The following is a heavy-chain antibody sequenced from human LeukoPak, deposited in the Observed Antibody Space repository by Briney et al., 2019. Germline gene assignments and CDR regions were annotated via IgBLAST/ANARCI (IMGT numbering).Heavy chain of an antibody. D-gene: IGHD3-3*01. CDR1: GGSISSSSYY. CDR2: NYYSGST. J-gene: IGHJ4*02. V-gene: IGHV4-39*07. Sequence: SETLSLTCTVSGGSISSSSYYWGWIRQPPGKGLEWIGSNYYSGSTYYNPSLKSRVTISVDTSKNQFSLKLGSVTAADTAVYYCASFLRFLEWLSRHDYWGQGTLVTVSS. CDR3: ASFLRFLEWLSRHDY.